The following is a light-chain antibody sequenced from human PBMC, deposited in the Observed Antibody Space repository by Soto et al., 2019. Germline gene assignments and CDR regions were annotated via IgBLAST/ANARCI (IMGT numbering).Light chain of an antibody. CDR2: GAS. J-gene: IGKJ1*01. CDR1: QSVGFH. CDR3: QQYDNRPPWT. Sequence: EVVLTQSPATLSVSPGESATLSCRASQSVGFHLAWYQQKPGQAPRLLIYGASTRITGIPARFSGSGSGPEFTLIISNLQSEDFAVYYCQQYDNRPPWTFGQGTKVEI. V-gene: IGKV3-15*01.